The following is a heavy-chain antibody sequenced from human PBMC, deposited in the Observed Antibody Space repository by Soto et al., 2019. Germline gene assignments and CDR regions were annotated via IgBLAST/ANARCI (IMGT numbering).Heavy chain of an antibody. Sequence: SETLSLACTVSGGSISSISCYWGWIGQPPGKGLEWIGSIYYSGSTYYNPALKRRVTISVDTSKNQFSLKLSSVTAADTAVYYCARRLYYDSSGFEGGGMDVWGQGTTVT. V-gene: IGHV4-39*01. CDR1: GGSISSISCY. D-gene: IGHD3-22*01. CDR3: ARRLYYDSSGFEGGGMDV. J-gene: IGHJ6*02. CDR2: IYYSGST.